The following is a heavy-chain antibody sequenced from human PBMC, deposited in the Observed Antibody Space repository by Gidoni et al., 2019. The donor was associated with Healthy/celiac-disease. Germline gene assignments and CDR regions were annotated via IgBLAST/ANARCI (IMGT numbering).Heavy chain of an antibody. V-gene: IGHV4-59*01. CDR1: GGSISSYY. J-gene: IGHJ2*01. CDR2: IYYSGST. D-gene: IGHD3-10*01. CDR3: ARDKGFERGSPMGYFDL. Sequence: QVQLQESGPGLVKPSETLSLTCTVSGGSISSYYWSWIRQPPGKGLEWIGYIYYSGSTNYNPSLKSRVTISVDTSKNQFSLKLSSVTAADTAVYYCARDKGFERGSPMGYFDLWGRGTLVTVSS.